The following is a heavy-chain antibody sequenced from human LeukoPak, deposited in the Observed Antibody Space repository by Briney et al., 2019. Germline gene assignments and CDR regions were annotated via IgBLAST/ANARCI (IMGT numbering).Heavy chain of an antibody. J-gene: IGHJ5*02. CDR1: GYTFTSYY. D-gene: IGHD3-3*01. Sequence: ASVKVSCKASGYTFTSYYMHWVRQAPGQGLEWMGIINPSGGSTSYAQKFQGRVTMTRDMSTSTVYMELSSLRSEDTAVYYCARENYPYYDFWSGYYWVANWFDPWGQGTLVTVSS. V-gene: IGHV1-46*01. CDR2: INPSGGST. CDR3: ARENYPYYDFWSGYYWVANWFDP.